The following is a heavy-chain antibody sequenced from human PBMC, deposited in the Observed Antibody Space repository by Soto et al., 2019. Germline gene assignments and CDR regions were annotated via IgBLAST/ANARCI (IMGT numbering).Heavy chain of an antibody. CDR1: GGSFFGYY. D-gene: IGHD3-22*01. V-gene: IGHV4-34*01. CDR3: ARGGIVERIFDY. CDR2: INHSGDA. Sequence: SETLSLTCAVYGGSFFGYYWSLIRQPPGKGLEWIGEINHSGDANYNPSLKSRVTVSMDTSKNQFSLSLRSVTAADTAVYYCARGGIVERIFDYWGKGSXLTVSS. J-gene: IGHJ4*02.